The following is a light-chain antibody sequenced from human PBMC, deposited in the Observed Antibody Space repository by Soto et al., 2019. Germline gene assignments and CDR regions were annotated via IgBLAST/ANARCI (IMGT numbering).Light chain of an antibody. CDR2: WAS. Sequence: DIVMTQSPDSLAVSLGERATINCNYSRSLFHNSKDKNYLAWYQQKPGQPPKLIFYWASTSQSGVPERFSGSGSERDFTLTVTSLRAEDVAVYYCQQYYGIPLTFGGGTQVEIK. CDR1: RSLFHNSKDKNY. V-gene: IGKV4-1*01. J-gene: IGKJ4*01. CDR3: QQYYGIPLT.